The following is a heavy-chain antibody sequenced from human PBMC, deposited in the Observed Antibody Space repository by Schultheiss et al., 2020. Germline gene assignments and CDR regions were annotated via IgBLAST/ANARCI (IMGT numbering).Heavy chain of an antibody. CDR3: ASGHCSGGSCYLL. J-gene: IGHJ4*02. V-gene: IGHV3-23*01. CDR1: GFTFSSYD. CDR2: ISGSGGST. Sequence: GGSLRLSCAASGFTFSSYDMHWVRQATGKGLEWVSAISGSGGSTYYADSVKGRFTISRDNSKNTLYLQMNSLRAEDTAVYYCASGHCSGGSCYLLWGQGTLVTVSS. D-gene: IGHD2-15*01.